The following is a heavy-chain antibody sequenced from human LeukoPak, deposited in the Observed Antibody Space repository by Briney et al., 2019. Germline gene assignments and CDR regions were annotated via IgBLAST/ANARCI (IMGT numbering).Heavy chain of an antibody. CDR1: GGSISSYY. V-gene: IGHV4-4*07. D-gene: IGHD2-15*01. CDR2: ISSSGRT. Sequence: PSETLSLTCTVSGGSISSYYWSWIRQPAGKGLEWIGRISSSGRTHYNPSLKSRVTMSVDTSKTQFSLKLSSVTAADTAVYYCAREGRSSTPGYWGQGTLVTVSS. CDR3: AREGRSSTPGY. J-gene: IGHJ4*02.